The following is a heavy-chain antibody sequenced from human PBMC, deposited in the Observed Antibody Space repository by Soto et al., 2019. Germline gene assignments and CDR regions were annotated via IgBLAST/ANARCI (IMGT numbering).Heavy chain of an antibody. CDR2: IYHSGST. Sequence: PSETLSLTCAFSGASFTSDDYYWSWIRQPPGKGLEWIGYIYHSGSTYYNPSLKSRVSISIDTSQNQFSLKLTSLTAADTAVYYCAKDPIFYYASSTNGGSYCEYWGQGSRVNASS. V-gene: IGHV4-30-4*01. CDR1: GASFTSDDYY. CDR3: AKDPIFYYASSTNGGSYCEY. D-gene: IGHD3-22*01. J-gene: IGHJ4*02.